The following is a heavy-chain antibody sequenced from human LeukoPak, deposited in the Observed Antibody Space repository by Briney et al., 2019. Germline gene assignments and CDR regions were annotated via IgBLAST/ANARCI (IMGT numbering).Heavy chain of an antibody. CDR2: INWNGGST. Sequence: AGGSLRLSCAASGFTFDDYGMSWVRQAPGKGLEWVSGINWNGGSTGYADSAKGRFTISRDNAKNSLYLQMNSLRAEDTALYYCARAKGTMVRGASYFDYWGQGTLVTVSS. CDR1: GFTFDDYG. D-gene: IGHD3-10*01. V-gene: IGHV3-20*04. J-gene: IGHJ4*02. CDR3: ARAKGTMVRGASYFDY.